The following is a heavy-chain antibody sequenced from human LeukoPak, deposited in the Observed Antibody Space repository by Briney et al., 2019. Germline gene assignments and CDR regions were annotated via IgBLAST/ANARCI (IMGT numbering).Heavy chain of an antibody. CDR2: IIPIFGTA. D-gene: IGHD3-3*01. CDR1: GGTFSSYA. J-gene: IGHJ4*02. Sequence: ASVKVSCKASGGTFSSYAISWVRQAPGQGLEWMGGIIPIFGTANYAQKFQGRVTITADESTSTAYMELSSLRSEDTAVYYCASTYGTTDFGVVIPFDYWGQGTLVTVSS. CDR3: ASTYGTTDFGVVIPFDY. V-gene: IGHV1-69*13.